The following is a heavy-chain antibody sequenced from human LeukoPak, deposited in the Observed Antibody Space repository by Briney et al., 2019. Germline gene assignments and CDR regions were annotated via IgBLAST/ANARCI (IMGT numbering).Heavy chain of an antibody. J-gene: IGHJ4*02. Sequence: QPGRSLRLSCAASGFTFSSYAMHWVRQAPGKGLEWVAVISYDGSNKYYADSVKGRFTISRDNSKNTLYLQMNSLRAKDTAVYYCARDLELVGATPFDYWGQGTLVTVSS. CDR3: ARDLELVGATPFDY. CDR1: GFTFSSYA. CDR2: ISYDGSNK. V-gene: IGHV3-30-3*01. D-gene: IGHD1-26*01.